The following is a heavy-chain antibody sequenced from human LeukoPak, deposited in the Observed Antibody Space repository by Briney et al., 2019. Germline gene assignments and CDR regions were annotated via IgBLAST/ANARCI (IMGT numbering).Heavy chain of an antibody. CDR1: GYSFTSYW. J-gene: IGHJ2*01. CDR2: IFPADSDT. CDR3: ARYRYYDTSGYSSYWYFDL. V-gene: IGHV5-51*01. Sequence: GESLKISCKGSGYSFTSYWISWVRQMPGKGLEWMGIIFPADSDTRYSPSFQGQVTISADKSISTAYLQWSSLKASDTAMYYCARYRYYDTSGYSSYWYFDLWGRGTLVTVSS. D-gene: IGHD3-22*01.